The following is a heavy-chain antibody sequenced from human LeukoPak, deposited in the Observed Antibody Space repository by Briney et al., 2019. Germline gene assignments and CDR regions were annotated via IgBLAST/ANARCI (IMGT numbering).Heavy chain of an antibody. CDR1: GGSISSGGYY. V-gene: IGHV4-30-2*01. D-gene: IGHD5-18*01. CDR2: IYHSGST. J-gene: IGHJ4*02. CDR3: ARDGYSYGFSYDY. Sequence: SETLSLTCTVSGGSISSGGYYWSWIRQPPGKGLEWIGYIYHSGSTYYNPSLKSRVTISVDRSKNQFSLKLSSVTAADTAVYYCARDGYSYGFSYDYWGQGTLVTVSS.